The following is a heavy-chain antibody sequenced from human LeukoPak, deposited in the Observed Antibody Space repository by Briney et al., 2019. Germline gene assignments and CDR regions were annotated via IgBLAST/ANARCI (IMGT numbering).Heavy chain of an antibody. CDR3: ARDRWDYGSGRWFDP. CDR1: GGSISSYY. CDR2: IYYSGST. D-gene: IGHD3-10*01. J-gene: IGHJ5*02. Sequence: SETLSLTCTVSGGSISSYYWSWIRQPPGKGLEWIGYIYYSGSTNYNPSLKSRVTISVDTSKNQFSLKLSSVTAADTAVYYCARDRWDYGSGRWFDPWGQGTLVTVSS. V-gene: IGHV4-59*01.